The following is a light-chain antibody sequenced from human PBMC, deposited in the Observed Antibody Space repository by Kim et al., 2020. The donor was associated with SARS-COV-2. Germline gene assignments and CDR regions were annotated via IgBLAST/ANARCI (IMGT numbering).Light chain of an antibody. J-gene: IGKJ2*01. CDR3: QQYGSSPYT. Sequence: EIVLTQSPGTLSLSPGERATLSCRASQSVRSSLLAWYQQKPGQAPRLLIYEAFKRVAGIPDRFSGSGSGTDFTLTISRPEPEDFAMYYCQQYGSSPYTFRQGPKLDI. V-gene: IGKV3-20*01. CDR2: EAF. CDR1: QSVRSSL.